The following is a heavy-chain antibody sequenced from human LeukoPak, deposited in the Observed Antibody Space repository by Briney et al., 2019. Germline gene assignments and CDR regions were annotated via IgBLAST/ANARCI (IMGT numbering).Heavy chain of an antibody. J-gene: IGHJ5*02. CDR2: ISDSGGST. CDR1: GFTFSSYA. Sequence: PGGSLRLSCAASGFTFSSYAMTWVRQAPGKGLEWVSTISDSGGSTQYADSVKGRFTISRDNSKSTLYLQMSSPRAEDTAVYYCAKEARSGSGSYYNPWGQGTLVTVSS. CDR3: AKEARSGSGSYYNP. D-gene: IGHD3-10*01. V-gene: IGHV3-23*01.